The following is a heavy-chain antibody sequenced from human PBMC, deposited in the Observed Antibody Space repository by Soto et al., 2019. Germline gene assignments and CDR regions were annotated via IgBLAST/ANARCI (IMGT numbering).Heavy chain of an antibody. Sequence: SCKASGYTFTGYYMHWVRQAPGQGLEWMGWINPNSGGTNYAQKFQGRVTMTRDTSISTAYMELSRLRSDDTAVYYCARVERVVVPAVTGNWFDPWGQGTLVTVSS. D-gene: IGHD2-2*01. CDR3: ARVERVVVPAVTGNWFDP. CDR2: INPNSGGT. V-gene: IGHV1-2*02. CDR1: GYTFTGYY. J-gene: IGHJ5*02.